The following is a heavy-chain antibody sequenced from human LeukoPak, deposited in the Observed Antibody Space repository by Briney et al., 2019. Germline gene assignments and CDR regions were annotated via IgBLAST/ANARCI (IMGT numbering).Heavy chain of an antibody. CDR1: GYTFTNYG. CDR3: ARGFFPESNGADALDF. Sequence: ASVKVSCKASGYTFTNYGISWVRQAPGQGLEWMGWISAYNGNTNYAQKLQVRVTMTIDTSTSTAYMELRSLRSDDTAVYYCARGFFPESNGADALDFWGQGTMVTVSS. CDR2: ISAYNGNT. J-gene: IGHJ3*01. D-gene: IGHD3-3*01. V-gene: IGHV1-18*01.